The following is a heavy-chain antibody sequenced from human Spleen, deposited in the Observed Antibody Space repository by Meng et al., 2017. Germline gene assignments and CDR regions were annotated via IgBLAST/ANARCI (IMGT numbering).Heavy chain of an antibody. CDR2: INPNSGGT. Sequence: ASVKVSCKALGGIFSNYVIGWVRQAPGQGLEWMGWINPNSGGTNYAQKFQGRVTMTGDTSISTAYMELSGLRSDDTAMYYCARDEDISAAGKLFGDYWGQGTLVTVSS. CDR3: ARDEDISAAGKLFGDY. J-gene: IGHJ4*02. V-gene: IGHV1-2*02. CDR1: GGIFSNYV. D-gene: IGHD6-25*01.